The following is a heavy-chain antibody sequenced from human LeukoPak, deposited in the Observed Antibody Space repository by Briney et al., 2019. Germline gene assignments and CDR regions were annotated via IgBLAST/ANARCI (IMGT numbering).Heavy chain of an antibody. J-gene: IGHJ3*02. CDR1: GFTFDDYA. Sequence: GRSLRLSCAASGFTFDDYAMHWVRQAPGKGLEWVSGISWNSGSIGYADSVKGRFTISRDNDKNSLFLQMNSLRAEDTALYYCATRVTADSYEAFDIWGQGTMVTVSS. V-gene: IGHV3-9*01. CDR2: ISWNSGSI. D-gene: IGHD6-13*01. CDR3: ATRVTADSYEAFDI.